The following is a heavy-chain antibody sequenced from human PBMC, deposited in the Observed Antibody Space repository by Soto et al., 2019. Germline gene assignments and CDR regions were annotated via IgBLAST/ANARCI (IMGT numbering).Heavy chain of an antibody. D-gene: IGHD3-22*01. J-gene: IGHJ4*02. CDR2: ISGSGGST. Sequence: GGSLRLSCAASGFTFSSYAMSWVRQAPGKGLEWVSAISGSGGSTYYADSVKGRFTISRDNSKNTLYLQMNSLRAEDTAVYYCAKGAPGLSPRAYYDSSGYYPFDYWGKGTLVTVYS. CDR3: AKGAPGLSPRAYYDSSGYYPFDY. V-gene: IGHV3-23*01. CDR1: GFTFSSYA.